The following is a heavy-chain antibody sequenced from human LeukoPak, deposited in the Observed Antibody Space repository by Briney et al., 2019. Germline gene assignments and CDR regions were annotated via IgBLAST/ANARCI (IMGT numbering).Heavy chain of an antibody. CDR1: GGTFSSYT. D-gene: IGHD2-21*02. V-gene: IGHV1-69*13. CDR2: IIAFFGTA. Sequence: AASVKVSCKASGGTFSSYTISWVRQAPGQGLEWMGGIIAFFGTANYAQKFQGRVTITADDSTSTAYMELSSLRSEDTAVYYCARVNCGGDCYSDRGSFDIWGQGTMVTVSS. CDR3: ARVNCGGDCYSDRGSFDI. J-gene: IGHJ3*02.